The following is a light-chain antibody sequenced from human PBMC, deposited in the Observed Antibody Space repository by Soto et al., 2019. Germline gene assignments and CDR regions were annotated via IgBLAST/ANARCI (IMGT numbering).Light chain of an antibody. J-gene: IGKJ1*01. CDR2: KAS. Sequence: DIQVTQSPSTLSASVGDRVTITCRASQSISSWLAWYQQKPGNAPNLLIYKASSLEGGVPSRFSGSGSGKEFTLTISSLQPDDFATYCCQQYKSYWTFGQGTKVDI. V-gene: IGKV1-5*03. CDR1: QSISSW. CDR3: QQYKSYWT.